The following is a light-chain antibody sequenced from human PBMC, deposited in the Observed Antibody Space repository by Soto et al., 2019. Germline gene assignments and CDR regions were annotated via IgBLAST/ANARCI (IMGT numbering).Light chain of an antibody. CDR1: QSLVHSDGIAY. J-gene: IGKJ1*01. CDR3: QQYHNWPLT. V-gene: IGKV2-30*02. CDR2: GAS. Sequence: DVVMTQYPVSRPVTLGQPASISCRSNQSLVHSDGIAYFSWFQQRPGQAPRLLIYGASTRATGIPARFSGSGSGTEFTLTISSLQSEDFAVYYRQQYHNWPLTFGQGTKVDIK.